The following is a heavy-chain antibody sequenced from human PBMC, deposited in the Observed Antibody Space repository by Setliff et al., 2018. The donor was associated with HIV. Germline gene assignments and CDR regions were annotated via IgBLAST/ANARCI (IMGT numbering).Heavy chain of an antibody. CDR1: GGSISSGSYY. CDR2: IYTSGST. D-gene: IGHD3-10*01. Sequence: SETLSLTCTVSGGSISSGSYYWSWIRQPAGKGLEWIGHIYTSGSTNYNPSLKSRVTISVDTSKNQFSLKLSSVTAADTAVYYCARGAGAFGAKLDSWGQGSLVTVSS. V-gene: IGHV4-61*09. J-gene: IGHJ4*02. CDR3: ARGAGAFGAKLDS.